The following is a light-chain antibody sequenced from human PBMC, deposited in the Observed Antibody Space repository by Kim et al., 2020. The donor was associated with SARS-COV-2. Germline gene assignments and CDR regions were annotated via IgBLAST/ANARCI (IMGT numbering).Light chain of an antibody. J-gene: IGKJ5*01. Sequence: LSPRNRSTISCRASQSVSSSFLAWYQQIPGQAPRLLIYGASSRATGIPDRFSGSESGTDFTLTISRLEPEDFAVYYCQQYGSSITFGQGTRLGIK. CDR3: QQYGSSIT. CDR2: GAS. CDR1: QSVSSSF. V-gene: IGKV3-20*01.